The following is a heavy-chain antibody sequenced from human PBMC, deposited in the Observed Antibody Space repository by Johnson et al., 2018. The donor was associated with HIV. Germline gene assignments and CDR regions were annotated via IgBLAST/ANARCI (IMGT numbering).Heavy chain of an antibody. D-gene: IGHD2-21*02. J-gene: IGHJ3*02. CDR3: AKDKAVVTALYDAFDI. V-gene: IGHV3-66*02. Sequence: MQLVESGGGLVQRGGSLRLSCAASGFTVSSDYMTWVRQAPGKGLEWVSVIYSGGSKYYADSVKGRFTVSRDNSKNTLYLQMKSLRAEDTAVYYCAKDKAVVTALYDAFDIWGQGTMVTVSS. CDR1: GFTVSSDY. CDR2: IYSGGSK.